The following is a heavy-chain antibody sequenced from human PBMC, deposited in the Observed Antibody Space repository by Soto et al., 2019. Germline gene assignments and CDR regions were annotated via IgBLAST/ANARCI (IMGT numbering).Heavy chain of an antibody. CDR1: GFTFSSYW. J-gene: IGHJ6*03. Sequence: GGSLRLSCAASGFTFSSYWMSWVRQAPGKGLEWVANIKQDGSEKYYVDSVKGRFTISRDNAKNSLYLQMNSLRAEDTAVYYCARDKEYSSSVIYYYYYMDVWGKGTTVTVSS. V-gene: IGHV3-7*01. CDR3: ARDKEYSSSVIYYYYYMDV. D-gene: IGHD6-6*01. CDR2: IKQDGSEK.